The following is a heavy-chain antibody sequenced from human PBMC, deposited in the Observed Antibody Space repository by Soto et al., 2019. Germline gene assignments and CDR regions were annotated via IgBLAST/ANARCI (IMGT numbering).Heavy chain of an antibody. J-gene: IGHJ5*02. Sequence: QVHLQQWGAGLFKPSETLSLTCAVYGESFIGYYWTWIRQPPGKGLEWIGEINHRGSANYNPSLKSRVTISVDTSNNQFSLKLSSVTAADTSVYYCARTDIVTTNCFDPWGQGTLVTVSS. V-gene: IGHV4-34*02. CDR1: GESFIGYY. CDR3: ARTDIVTTNCFDP. D-gene: IGHD5-12*01. CDR2: INHRGSA.